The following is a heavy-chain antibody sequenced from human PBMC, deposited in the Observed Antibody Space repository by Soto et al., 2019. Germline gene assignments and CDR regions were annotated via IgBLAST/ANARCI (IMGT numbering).Heavy chain of an antibody. CDR2: FSSGGGGT. V-gene: IGHV3-23*01. J-gene: IGHJ4*02. D-gene: IGHD2-15*01. Sequence: EVQLLESGGGLLQPGGSLRLSCTASGFTFSNYAMSWVLQAPGKGLGWVSTFSSGGGGTYYADSAKGRFTISRDNSKNTLALQMNSLRAEHTAAYYCTKANRYCSGANCFTFDYWGLGTLVTVSS. CDR1: GFTFSNYA. CDR3: TKANRYCSGANCFTFDY.